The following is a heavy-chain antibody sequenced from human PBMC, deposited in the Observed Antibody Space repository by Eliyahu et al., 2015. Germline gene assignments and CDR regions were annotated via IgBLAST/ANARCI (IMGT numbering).Heavy chain of an antibody. Sequence: EVQLVESGGGLVKPGGSLRLSCAASGFTFSSYSMNWVRQAPGKGLEWVSSISSSSSYIYYADSVKGRFTISRDNAKNSLYLQMNSLRAEDTAVYYCARGVSEVVPAATYWGQGTLVTVSS. CDR2: ISSSSSYI. CDR3: ARGVSEVVPAATY. D-gene: IGHD2-2*01. V-gene: IGHV3-21*01. J-gene: IGHJ4*02. CDR1: GFTFSSYS.